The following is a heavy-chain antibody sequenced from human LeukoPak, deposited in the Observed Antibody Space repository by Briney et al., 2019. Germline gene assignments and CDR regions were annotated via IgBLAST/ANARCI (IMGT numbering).Heavy chain of an antibody. V-gene: IGHV4-31*03. Sequence: SETLSLTCTVSGGSISSSSYYWSWIRQHPGKGLEWIGYIYYSGSTYYNPSLKSRVTISVDTSKNQFSLKLSSVTAADTAVYYCARATYYYGSGSSTCFDYWGQGTLVTVSS. CDR2: IYYSGST. J-gene: IGHJ4*02. D-gene: IGHD3-10*01. CDR1: GGSISSSSYY. CDR3: ARATYYYGSGSSTCFDY.